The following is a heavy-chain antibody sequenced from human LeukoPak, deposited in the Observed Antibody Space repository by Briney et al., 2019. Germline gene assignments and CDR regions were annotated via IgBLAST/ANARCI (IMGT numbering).Heavy chain of an antibody. CDR2: IKQDGSEK. CDR3: ARAPVAGYYYYYYYMDV. J-gene: IGHJ6*03. V-gene: IGHV3-7*01. Sequence: GGSLRLSCAASGFTFSSYWMSWVRQAPGKGLEWVANIKQDGSEKYYVDSVKGRFTISRDNAKNSLYLQMNSLRAEDTAVYYCARAPVAGYYYYYYYMDVWGKGTTVTVSS. D-gene: IGHD6-19*01. CDR1: GFTFSSYW.